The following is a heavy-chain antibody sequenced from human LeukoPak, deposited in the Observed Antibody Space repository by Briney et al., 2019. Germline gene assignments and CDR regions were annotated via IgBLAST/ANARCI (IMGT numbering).Heavy chain of an antibody. V-gene: IGHV3-23*01. CDR1: GFTFSSSA. CDR3: AKQLGYCSDGSCYFPY. D-gene: IGHD2-15*01. J-gene: IGHJ4*02. CDR2: ISNNGGYT. Sequence: GGSLRLSCAASGFTFSSSAMSWVRQAPGKGLEWVSAISNNGGYTYYADSVQGRFTISRDNFKSTLCLQMNSLRAEDTAVYYCAKQLGYCSDGSCYFPYWGQGTLVTVSS.